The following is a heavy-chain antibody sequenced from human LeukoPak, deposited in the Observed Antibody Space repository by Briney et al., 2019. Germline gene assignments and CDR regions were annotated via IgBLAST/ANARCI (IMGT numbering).Heavy chain of an antibody. CDR3: ARDRQNCSRGSCYYALYCFDY. CDR2: XXXXXXXX. V-gene: IGHV3-30*10. J-gene: IGHJ4*02. D-gene: IGHD2-15*01. CDR1: XXTFSSYT. Sequence: GGSLRLSCAASXXTFSSYTMLWVRQXXXXXXXXXXVXXXXXXXXSYTAYVKGRFTISRDNSKNTLYLQMNSLRAEDTAVYYCARDRQNCSRGSCYYALYCFDYCGQGTLATVSS.